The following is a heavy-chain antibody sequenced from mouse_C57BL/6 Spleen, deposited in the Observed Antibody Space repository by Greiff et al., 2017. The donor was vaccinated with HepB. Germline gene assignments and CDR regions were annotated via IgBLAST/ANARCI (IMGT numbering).Heavy chain of an antibody. J-gene: IGHJ3*01. CDR2: IYPGSGNT. V-gene: IGHV1-76*01. CDR3: ARSGWDEDWFAY. D-gene: IGHD3-2*02. Sequence: QVQLKQSGAELVRPGASVKLSCKASGYTFTDYYINWVKQRPGQGLEWIARIYPGSGNTYYNEKFKGKATLTAEKSSSTAYMQLSSLTSEDSAVYFCARSGWDEDWFAYWGQGTLVTVSA. CDR1: GYTFTDYY.